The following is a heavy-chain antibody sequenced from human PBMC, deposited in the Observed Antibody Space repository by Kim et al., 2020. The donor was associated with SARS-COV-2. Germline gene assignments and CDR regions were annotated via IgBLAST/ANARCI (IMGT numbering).Heavy chain of an antibody. CDR3: AKDMSTGFGELLMLHFDY. D-gene: IGHD3-10*01. CDR2: ISWNSGSI. Sequence: GGSLRLSCAASGFTFDDYAMHWVRQAPGKGLEWVSGISWNSGSIGYADSVKGRFTISRDNAKNSLYLQMNSLRAEDTALYYCAKDMSTGFGELLMLHFDYWGQGTLVTVSS. J-gene: IGHJ4*02. V-gene: IGHV3-9*01. CDR1: GFTFDDYA.